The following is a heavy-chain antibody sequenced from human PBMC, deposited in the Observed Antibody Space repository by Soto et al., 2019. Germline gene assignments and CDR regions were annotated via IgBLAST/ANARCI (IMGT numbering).Heavy chain of an antibody. CDR3: ARWTYCGGDCYWLDF. Sequence: SETLSLTCTISGGSISGFYWGWIRQPPGKGLEWIGNIYYSGSANYDPSLRSRVTISLNTSKNQFSLNLNSVTAADTAIYYCARWTYCGGDCYWLDFWGQGTLVTAPQ. V-gene: IGHV4-59*01. D-gene: IGHD2-21*02. CDR2: IYYSGSA. J-gene: IGHJ4*02. CDR1: GGSISGFY.